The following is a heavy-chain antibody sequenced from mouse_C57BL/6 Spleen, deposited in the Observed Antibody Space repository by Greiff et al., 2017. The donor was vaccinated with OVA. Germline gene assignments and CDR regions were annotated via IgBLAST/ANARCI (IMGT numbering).Heavy chain of an antibody. CDR3: AILLRYPDWYFDV. CDR1: GYTFTSYW. CDR2: IYPSDSET. J-gene: IGHJ1*03. Sequence: QVQLKQPGAELVRPGSSVKLSCKASGYTFTSYWMDWVKQRPGQGLEWIGNIYPSDSETHYNQKFKDKATLTVDKSSSTAYMQLSSLTSEDSAVYYCAILLRYPDWYFDVWGTGTTVTVSS. V-gene: IGHV1-61*01. D-gene: IGHD1-1*01.